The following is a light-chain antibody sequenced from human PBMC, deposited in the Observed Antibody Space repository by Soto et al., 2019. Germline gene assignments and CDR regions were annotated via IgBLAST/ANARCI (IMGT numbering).Light chain of an antibody. CDR1: ENLRTF. V-gene: IGKV3-11*01. Sequence: EIVMTQSPATLSVSPWERATLSCRATENLRTFLAWYQQKAGQAPRLLIYDASNRATGIPDRFSGSGSGTDFTLTISNLEPEDSAVXXXXXXXXXXLXFGGGTKVDIK. CDR2: DAS. J-gene: IGKJ4*01. CDR3: XXXXXXXLX.